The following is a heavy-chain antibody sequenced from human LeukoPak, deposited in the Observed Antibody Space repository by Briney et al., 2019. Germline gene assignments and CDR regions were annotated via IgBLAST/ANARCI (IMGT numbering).Heavy chain of an antibody. J-gene: IGHJ4*02. CDR2: IKQDGSEK. Sequence: PGGSLRLSCAASGFIFSNAWMSWVRQAPGKGLEWVANIKQDGSEKYCVDSVKGRFTISRDNAKNSLYLQMNSLRAEDTAVYYCAREALGAAYYYDSSGYYYFDYWGQGTLVTVSS. CDR1: GFIFSNAW. V-gene: IGHV3-7*01. D-gene: IGHD3-22*01. CDR3: AREALGAAYYYDSSGYYYFDY.